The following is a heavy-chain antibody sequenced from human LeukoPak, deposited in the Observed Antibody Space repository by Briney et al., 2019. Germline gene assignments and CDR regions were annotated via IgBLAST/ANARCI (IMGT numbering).Heavy chain of an antibody. CDR1: GYTFTSYG. V-gene: IGHV1-18*01. D-gene: IGHD3-10*01. CDR2: ISAYNGNT. J-gene: IGHJ4*02. CDR3: ARGLPLIWFGELLGESGPFDY. Sequence: ASVKVSCKASGYTFTSYGISWVRQAPGQGLEWMGWISAYNGNTNYAQKLQGRVTMTTDTSTSTAYMELRSLRSDDTAVYYCARGLPLIWFGELLGESGPFDYWGQGTLVTVSS.